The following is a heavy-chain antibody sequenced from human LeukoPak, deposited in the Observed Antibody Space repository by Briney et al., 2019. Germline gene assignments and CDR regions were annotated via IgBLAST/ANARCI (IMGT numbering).Heavy chain of an antibody. D-gene: IGHD6-6*01. J-gene: IGHJ5*02. CDR3: ARHYSSSSGNWFDP. CDR2: INTNTGNP. V-gene: IGHV7-4-1*02. CDR1: GYTFTSYA. Sequence: ASVKVSCKASGYTFTSYAMNWVRQAPGQGLEWMGWINTNTGNPTYAQGFTERFVFSLDTSISTAYVQISRLKAEDTAVYYCARHYSSSSGNWFDPWGQGTLVTASS.